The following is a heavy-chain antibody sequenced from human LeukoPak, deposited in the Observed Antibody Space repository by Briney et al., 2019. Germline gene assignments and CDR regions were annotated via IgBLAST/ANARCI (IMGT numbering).Heavy chain of an antibody. D-gene: IGHD6-6*01. CDR3: ARGGSSSGRIDY. V-gene: IGHV4-59*01. Sequence: AETLSLTCTVSGGSISSYYWSWIRQPPGKGLEWIGYIYYSGSTNYNPSLKSRVTISVDTSKNQFSLKLSSVTAADTAVYYCARGGSSSGRIDYWGQGTLVTVSS. CDR2: IYYSGST. CDR1: GGSISSYY. J-gene: IGHJ4*02.